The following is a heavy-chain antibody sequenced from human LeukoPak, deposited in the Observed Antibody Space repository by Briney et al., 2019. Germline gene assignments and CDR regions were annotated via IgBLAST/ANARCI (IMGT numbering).Heavy chain of an antibody. Sequence: ASVKVSCKTSGSTFTDKYIHWVRQAPGLGLECMGWMHPNTGDTVYVQKFQGRVTFTRDTSISTAYMELHRLGSDDTAVYFCVRDLTIPASRDYWGQGTLVTVSS. CDR2: MHPNTGDT. J-gene: IGHJ4*02. V-gene: IGHV1-2*02. CDR1: GSTFTDKY. D-gene: IGHD1-14*01. CDR3: VRDLTIPASRDY.